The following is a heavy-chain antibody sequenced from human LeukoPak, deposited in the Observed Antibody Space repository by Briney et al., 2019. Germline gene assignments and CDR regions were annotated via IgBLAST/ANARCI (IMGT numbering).Heavy chain of an antibody. Sequence: GGSLRLSCAASAFTFNNYGMHWVRQAPGKGLEWVAVISYDGSYKYYTDSVKGRFTISGDNSKNTLHLQMNSLRADDTAVYYCAKSLSDGYDYWGQGTPVTVSS. V-gene: IGHV3-30*18. J-gene: IGHJ4*02. CDR1: AFTFNNYG. CDR3: AKSLSDGYDY. CDR2: ISYDGSYK. D-gene: IGHD6-13*01.